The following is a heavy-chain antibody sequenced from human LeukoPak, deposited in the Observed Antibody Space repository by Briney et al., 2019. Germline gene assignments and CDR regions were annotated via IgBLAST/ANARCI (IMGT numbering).Heavy chain of an antibody. V-gene: IGHV1-69*13. CDR2: IIPIFGTA. CDR3: ARVEGTYSSSWYGLYYYYMDV. Sequence: SVKVSCKASGGTFSSYAISWVRQAPGQGLEWMGGIIPIFGTANYAQKFQGRVTITADESTSTAYMELSSLRSEDTAVYYCARVEGTYSSSWYGLYYYYMDVWGKGTTVTVSS. D-gene: IGHD6-13*01. J-gene: IGHJ6*03. CDR1: GGTFSSYA.